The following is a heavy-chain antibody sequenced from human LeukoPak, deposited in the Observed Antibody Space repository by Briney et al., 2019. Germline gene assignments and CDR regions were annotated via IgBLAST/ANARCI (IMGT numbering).Heavy chain of an antibody. CDR3: ARSPIAARPSDAFDI. Sequence: SETLSLTCTVSGGSISSSSYYWGWIRQPPGKGLEWIGSIYYSGSTYYNPSLKSRVTISVDTSKNQFSLRLSSVTAADTAVYYCARSPIAARPSDAFDIWGQGTMVTVSS. V-gene: IGHV4-39*07. D-gene: IGHD6-6*01. CDR2: IYYSGST. CDR1: GGSISSSSYY. J-gene: IGHJ3*02.